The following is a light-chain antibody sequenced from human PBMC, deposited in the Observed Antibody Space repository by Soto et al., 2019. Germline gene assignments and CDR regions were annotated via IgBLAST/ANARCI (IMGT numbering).Light chain of an antibody. CDR1: QSVSNW. V-gene: IGKV1-39*01. CDR3: QRSYSTPWT. J-gene: IGKJ1*01. CDR2: AAS. Sequence: IQMTQSPSTLSASVGDRVTITCRASQSVSNWLAWYQQKPGKAPKLLIYAASSLQSGVPSRFSGSGSGTDFTLTISSLQPEDFATYYCQRSYSTPWTFGQGTKVDIK.